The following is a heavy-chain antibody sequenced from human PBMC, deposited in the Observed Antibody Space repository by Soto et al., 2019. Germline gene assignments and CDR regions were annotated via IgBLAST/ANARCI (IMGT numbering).Heavy chain of an antibody. CDR3: AKIPRFSYGFIDY. CDR1: GFTFSSYA. Sequence: GGSLRLSCAASGFTFSSYAMSWVRQAPGKGLEWVSAISGSGGSTYYADSVKGRFTISRDNSKNTLYLQMNSLGAEDTAVYYCAKIPRFSYGFIDYWGQGTLVTVSS. CDR2: ISGSGGST. V-gene: IGHV3-23*01. J-gene: IGHJ4*02. D-gene: IGHD5-18*01.